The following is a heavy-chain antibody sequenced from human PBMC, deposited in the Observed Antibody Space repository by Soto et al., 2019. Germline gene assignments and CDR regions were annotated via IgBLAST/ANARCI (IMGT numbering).Heavy chain of an antibody. J-gene: IGHJ4*02. CDR3: ARDVWSCSGGSCYKHLFDY. Sequence: GASVKVSCKASGYTFTSYGISWVRQAPGQGLEWMGWISAYNGNTNYAQKLQGRVTMTTDTSTSTAYMELRSLRSDDTAVYYCARDVWSCSGGSCYKHLFDYWGQGTLVTVSS. V-gene: IGHV1-18*01. CDR1: GYTFTSYG. CDR2: ISAYNGNT. D-gene: IGHD2-15*01.